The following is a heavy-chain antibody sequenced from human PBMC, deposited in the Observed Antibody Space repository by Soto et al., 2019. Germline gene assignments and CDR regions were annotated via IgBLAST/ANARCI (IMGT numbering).Heavy chain of an antibody. CDR3: ARGGRDGFDL. Sequence: SETLSLTCTVSGVSIRSYFWNWIRQTAGTGLEWIGRIYITGSTNIHPSLKSRVAMSVDTAKNQFSLKLTSATAADTAVYYCARGGRDGFDLWGQGTMVTVSS. CDR1: GVSIRSYF. D-gene: IGHD3-10*01. V-gene: IGHV4-4*07. J-gene: IGHJ3*01. CDR2: IYITGST.